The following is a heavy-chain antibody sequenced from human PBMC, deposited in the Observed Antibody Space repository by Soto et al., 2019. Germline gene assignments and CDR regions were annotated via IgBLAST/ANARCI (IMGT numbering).Heavy chain of an antibody. J-gene: IGHJ6*02. Sequence: GGSLRLSCAASGFTFSSYSMNWVRQAPGKGLEWVSSISSSSSYIYYADSVKGRFTISRDNAKNSLYLQMNSLRAEDTAVYYCARAKWELLPHYGMDVWGQGTTVTVSS. CDR2: ISSSSSYI. V-gene: IGHV3-21*01. CDR1: GFTFSSYS. D-gene: IGHD1-26*01. CDR3: ARAKWELLPHYGMDV.